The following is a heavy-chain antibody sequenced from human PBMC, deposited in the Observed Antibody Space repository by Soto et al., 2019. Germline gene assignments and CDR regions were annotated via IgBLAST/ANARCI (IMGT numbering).Heavy chain of an antibody. J-gene: IGHJ6*03. CDR2: ISSSSVI. CDR3: ARDLSWGSNWYYYMDV. CDR1: GFILSDCA. V-gene: IGHV3-48*01. Sequence: EVQLVESGGGLVQPGGSLRLSCATSGFILSDCAMNWVRQAPGKGLEWVSYISSSSVIDYADSVKGGFTVSRDNARNSLYLQMNSLRAEDTAVYYCARDLSWGSNWYYYMDVWGKGTTVTVSS. D-gene: IGHD7-27*01.